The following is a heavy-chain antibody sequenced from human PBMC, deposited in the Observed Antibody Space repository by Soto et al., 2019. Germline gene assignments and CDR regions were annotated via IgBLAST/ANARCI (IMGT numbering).Heavy chain of an antibody. CDR2: INPDGSST. CDR3: AKEGGDCFSPTCYKYFEQ. Sequence: GGSLRLSCAASGFTFSNYWMHWVRQVPGKGLVWVSRINPDGSSTSYADSVKGRFTISRDNARNTLYLEMNSLRAEDTAVYYCAKEGGDCFSPTCYKYFEQWGQGTLVTVSS. V-gene: IGHV3-74*01. J-gene: IGHJ1*01. CDR1: GFTFSNYW. D-gene: IGHD2-2*02.